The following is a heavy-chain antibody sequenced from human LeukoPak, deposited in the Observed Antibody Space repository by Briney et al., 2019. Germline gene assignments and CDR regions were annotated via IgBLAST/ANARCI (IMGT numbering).Heavy chain of an antibody. V-gene: IGHV3-23*01. Sequence: GGSLRLSCAASGFTFSSYVMSWVRQAPGKGLDWVSAISGTGSSTYYADSVKGRFTISRDNSKNTLYLQMNSLRAEDTAIYYCAKVGPRDGYREYYFDYWGQGTLVTVSS. CDR2: ISGTGSST. CDR3: AKVGPRDGYREYYFDY. D-gene: IGHD5-24*01. CDR1: GFTFSSYV. J-gene: IGHJ4*02.